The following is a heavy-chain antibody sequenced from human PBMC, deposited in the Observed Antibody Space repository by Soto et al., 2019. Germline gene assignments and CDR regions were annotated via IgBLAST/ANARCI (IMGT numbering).Heavy chain of an antibody. CDR1: GYTFTSYG. V-gene: IGHV1-18*01. J-gene: IGHJ4*02. CDR2: ISAYNGNT. CDR3: ARDPPYCGGDCRTFDY. D-gene: IGHD2-21*02. Sequence: ASVKVSCKASGYTFTSYGISWVRQAPGQGLEWMGWISAYNGNTNYAQKLQGRVTMTTDTSTSTAYMELRSLRSDDTAVYYCARDPPYCGGDCRTFDYWGQGTLVTVSS.